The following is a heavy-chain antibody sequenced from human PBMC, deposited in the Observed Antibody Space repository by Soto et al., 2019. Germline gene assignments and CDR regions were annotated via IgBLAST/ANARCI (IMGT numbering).Heavy chain of an antibody. CDR1: GYTFTTYG. Sequence: QVQLVQSGPEVRKPGASVKVSCKASGYTFTTYGISWVRQAPGQGLEWMGRISGYNGHTKYAQKFQGRVTMTTATSTSTVYMDLRSLRSDDTAVYYCAREGEMPYYYYCLDVWGQGTTVTVSS. V-gene: IGHV1-18*01. J-gene: IGHJ6*02. CDR3: AREGEMPYYYYCLDV. D-gene: IGHD3-16*01. CDR2: ISGYNGHT.